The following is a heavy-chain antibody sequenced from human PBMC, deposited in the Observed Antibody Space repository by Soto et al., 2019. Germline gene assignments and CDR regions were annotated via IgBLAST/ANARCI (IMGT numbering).Heavy chain of an antibody. CDR3: AKEEVNPYCSGGSCYSYYYYGMDV. J-gene: IGHJ6*02. D-gene: IGHD2-15*01. CDR1: GFTFSSYA. Sequence: GGSLRLSCAASGFTFSSYAMSWVRQAPGKGLEWVSAISGSGGSTYYADSVKGRFTISRDNSKNTLYLQMNSLRAEDTAVYYCAKEEVNPYCSGGSCYSYYYYGMDVWGQGTTVTVSS. V-gene: IGHV3-23*01. CDR2: ISGSGGST.